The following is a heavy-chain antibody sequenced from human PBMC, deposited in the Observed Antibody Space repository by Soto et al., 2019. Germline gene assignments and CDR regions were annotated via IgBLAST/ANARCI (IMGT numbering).Heavy chain of an antibody. CDR3: ARELGYDFWSGYQWDYYYYMDV. CDR1: GFTVSSNY. Sequence: GGSLRLSCAASGFTVSSNYMSWVRQAPGKGLEWVSVIYSGGSTYYADTGKGRFTISSDKSKNTLYLQMNSLRAEDTAVYYCARELGYDFWSGYQWDYYYYMDVWGKGTTVTVSS. J-gene: IGHJ6*03. V-gene: IGHV3-66*01. CDR2: IYSGGST. D-gene: IGHD3-3*01.